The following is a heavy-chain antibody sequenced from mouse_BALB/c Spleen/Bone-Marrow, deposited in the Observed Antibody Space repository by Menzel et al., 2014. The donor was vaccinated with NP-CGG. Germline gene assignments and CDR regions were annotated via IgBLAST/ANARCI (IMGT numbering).Heavy chain of an antibody. Sequence: VHLVESGPGLVAPSQSLSITCTVSGLSLTNYGVHWVRQPPGKGLEWLVVIWSDGNTTYNSALKSRLSISKDNSKSXVFLKMNSLQTDDTAMYYCARNPYGNYAMDYWGQGTSVTVSS. CDR3: ARNPYGNYAMDY. D-gene: IGHD2-10*02. J-gene: IGHJ4*01. V-gene: IGHV2-6*02. CDR1: GLSLTNYG. CDR2: IWSDGNT.